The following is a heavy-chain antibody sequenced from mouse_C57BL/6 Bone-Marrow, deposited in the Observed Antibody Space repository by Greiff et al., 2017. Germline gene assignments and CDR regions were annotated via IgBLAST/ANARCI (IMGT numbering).Heavy chain of an antibody. CDR2: ILPSIGRT. CDR3: ARGHEDHYARDY. J-gene: IGHJ4*01. CDR1: DSEVFPIAY. V-gene: IGHV15-2*01. Sequence: VQLQQSGSELRSPGSSVKLSCKDFDSEVFPIAYMSWVRQTPGHGFEWIGGILPSIGRTFHGEKFEDKATLDADTLSNTAYLELNSLTAEDSAIYYCARGHEDHYARDYWGQGTTVTVSS.